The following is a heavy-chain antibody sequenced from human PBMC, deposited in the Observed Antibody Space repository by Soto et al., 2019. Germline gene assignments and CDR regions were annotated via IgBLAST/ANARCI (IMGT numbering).Heavy chain of an antibody. Sequence: SQTLSLTCTVSGGSIGSSSYYWGWIRQPPGKGLEWIGTTSYSGTTYHNPSLGSRVTISVDSSKTHFSLKLSSVTAADTAMYYCARNRHPLRYSNTWYFDYLGPGSLVTVSS. CDR3: ARNRHPLRYSNTWYFDY. CDR2: TSYSGTT. J-gene: IGHJ4*02. CDR1: GGSIGSSSYY. D-gene: IGHD3-16*02. V-gene: IGHV4-39*02.